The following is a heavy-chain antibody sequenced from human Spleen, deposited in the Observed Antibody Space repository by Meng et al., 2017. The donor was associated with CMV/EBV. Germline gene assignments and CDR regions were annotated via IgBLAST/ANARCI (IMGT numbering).Heavy chain of an antibody. V-gene: IGHV4-30-4*08. Sequence: SETLSLTCTVSGGSISSGDYYWSWIRQPPGKGLEWIGYIHDSGRTYYNPSLKSRVSISGDTSKNQFSLKLSYVTAADTAVYFCARGRYSYGLADYWGQGNLVTSPQ. CDR3: ARGRYSYGLADY. CDR1: GGSISSGDYY. J-gene: IGHJ4*02. CDR2: IHDSGRT. D-gene: IGHD5-18*01.